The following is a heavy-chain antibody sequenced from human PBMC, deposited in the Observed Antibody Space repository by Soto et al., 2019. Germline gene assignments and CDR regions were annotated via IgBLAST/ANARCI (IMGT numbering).Heavy chain of an antibody. V-gene: IGHV5-10-1*01. CDR2: IDPSDSYS. CDR1: GYSFTSYW. J-gene: IGHJ4*02. CDR3: ARGSGWDTLDY. D-gene: IGHD6-19*01. Sequence: GESLKISCKGSGYSFTSYWIDWVRQMPGKGLEWMGRIDPSDSYSSYSPSFQGHVAISVDKSISTAYLQWSSLKASDIAMYYCARGSGWDTLDYWGQGTLVTVSS.